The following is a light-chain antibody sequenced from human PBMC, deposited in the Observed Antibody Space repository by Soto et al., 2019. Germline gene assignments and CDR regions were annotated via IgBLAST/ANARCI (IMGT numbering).Light chain of an antibody. CDR2: GAS. CDR1: QSVYSN. Sequence: EIVMTQSPATLSVSPGEGATLSCRASQSVYSNLAWYQHKPGQPPRLLIYGASTRATGIPSRFSGGGSGTEFTLTISSLQSEDVAAYYCQQYNNWPYTFGHGSKVEIK. CDR3: QQYNNWPYT. V-gene: IGKV3D-15*01. J-gene: IGKJ3*01.